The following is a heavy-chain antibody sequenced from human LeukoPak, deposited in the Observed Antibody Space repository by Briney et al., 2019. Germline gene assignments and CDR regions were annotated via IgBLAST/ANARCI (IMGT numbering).Heavy chain of an antibody. J-gene: IGHJ4*02. CDR3: AKGWELYYFDY. Sequence: GRSLRLSCAASGFTFSSYGMHWVRQAPGKGLEWVAVISYDGSNKYYADSVKGRFTISRDNSKNTLYLQMNSLRAGDTAVYYCAKGWELYYFDYWGQGTLVTVSS. CDR1: GFTFSSYG. V-gene: IGHV3-30*18. CDR2: ISYDGSNK. D-gene: IGHD1-26*01.